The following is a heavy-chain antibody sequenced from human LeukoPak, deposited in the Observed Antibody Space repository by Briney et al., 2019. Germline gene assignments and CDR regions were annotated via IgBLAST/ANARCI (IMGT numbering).Heavy chain of an antibody. CDR3: AGRRRDGYFDY. CDR1: GFTVSSNY. CDR2: IYSGDNT. Sequence: GGSLRLSRAASGFTVSSNYMTWVRQAPGKGLEWVSLIYSGDNTYYADSVKGRFTISRDNSNNTLYFQMNSLRAEDTAVYYCAGRRRDGYFDYWGQGTLVTVSS. V-gene: IGHV3-53*01. J-gene: IGHJ4*02. D-gene: IGHD5-24*01.